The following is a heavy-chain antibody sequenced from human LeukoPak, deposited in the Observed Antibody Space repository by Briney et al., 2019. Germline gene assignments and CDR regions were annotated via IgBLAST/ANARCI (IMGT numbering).Heavy chain of an antibody. CDR1: GFTFRSYT. V-gene: IGHV3-21*01. J-gene: IGHJ6*03. D-gene: IGHD4-17*01. CDR2: I. Sequence: PGGSLRLSCAASGFTFRSYTMNWVRQAPGKGLEWVSSIKGRFTISRDNAKNSLYLQMNSLRVEDTAVYYCVRKSHGDFLDYDYHLDVWGKGTTVTVSS. CDR3: VRKSHGDFLDYDYHLDV.